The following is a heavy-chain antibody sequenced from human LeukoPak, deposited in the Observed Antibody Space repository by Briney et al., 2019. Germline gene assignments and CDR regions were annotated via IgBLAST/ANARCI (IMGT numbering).Heavy chain of an antibody. CDR3: ARSGRIAPREAYYSMDV. D-gene: IGHD6-6*01. J-gene: IGHJ6*03. CDR1: GGSISISSYY. V-gene: IGHV4-39*01. Sequence: NPSETLSLTCTVSGGSISISSYYWGWIRQPPGKGLEWIGSIYYTGSTYYNPSLKSRVTISVDTSKNQFSLKLSSVTAADTAMYYCARSGRIAPREAYYSMDVWGKGTTVTVSS. CDR2: IYYTGST.